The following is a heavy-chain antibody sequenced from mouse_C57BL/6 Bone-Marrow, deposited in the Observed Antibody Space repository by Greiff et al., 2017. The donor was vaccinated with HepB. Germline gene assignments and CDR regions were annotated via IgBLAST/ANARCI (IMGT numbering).Heavy chain of an antibody. CDR3: APPSPHISALDT. Sequence: QVQLQQPGAELVKPGASVKASCKASGYTFTSYWMHWVKQRPGQGLEWIGRIHPSDSDTNYNQKFKGKATLTVDKSSSTAYMQLSSLTSEDSAVYFCAPPSPHISALDTSGHGNPLTVSS. D-gene: IGHD6-2*01. V-gene: IGHV1-74*01. J-gene: IGHJ4*01. CDR1: GYTFTSYW. CDR2: IHPSDSDT.